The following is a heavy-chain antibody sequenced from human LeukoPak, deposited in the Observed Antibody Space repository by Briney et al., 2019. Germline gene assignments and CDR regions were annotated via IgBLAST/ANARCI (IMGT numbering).Heavy chain of an antibody. J-gene: IGHJ4*02. CDR2: VSYDGTT. D-gene: IGHD2-21*01. Sequence: PSETLSLTCSVSGDSVTSYYYSWIRQPPGKGLEWIGHVSYDGTTNYTPSLRSRVIMAVDTAKNNISLRLTSVTAADTAIYYCARLGCFGDGCYNHWGQGTRVTVSS. CDR1: GDSVTSYY. V-gene: IGHV4-59*08. CDR3: ARLGCFGDGCYNH.